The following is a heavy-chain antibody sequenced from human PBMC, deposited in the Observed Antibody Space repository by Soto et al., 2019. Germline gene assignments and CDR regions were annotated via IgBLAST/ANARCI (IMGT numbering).Heavy chain of an antibody. CDR2: IRQDGGEK. J-gene: IGHJ4*02. D-gene: IGHD3-22*01. CDR1: GFSFSSYW. CDR3: ARGLFNSYGGFYYFDF. V-gene: IGHV3-7*01. Sequence: GGSLRLSCAASGFSFSSYWMSWVRQAPGKGLEWVANIRQDGGEKFYVDSVKGRFTISRDNAKNSVYLQMNSLRAEDTAVYYCARGLFNSYGGFYYFDFWGQGTLVTVSS.